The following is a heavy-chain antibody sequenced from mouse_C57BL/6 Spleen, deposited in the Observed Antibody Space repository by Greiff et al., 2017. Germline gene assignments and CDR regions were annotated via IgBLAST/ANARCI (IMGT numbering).Heavy chain of an antibody. D-gene: IGHD2-4*01. CDR2: IDPETGGT. Sequence: VQLQQSGAELVRPGASVTLSCKASGYTFTDYEMHWVKQTPVHGLEWIGAIDPETGGTAYNQKFKGKAILTADKSSSTAYMELRSLTSEDSAVYYCTILCYDYDRSWFAYWGQGTLVTVSA. J-gene: IGHJ3*01. V-gene: IGHV1-15*01. CDR3: TILCYDYDRSWFAY. CDR1: GYTFTDYE.